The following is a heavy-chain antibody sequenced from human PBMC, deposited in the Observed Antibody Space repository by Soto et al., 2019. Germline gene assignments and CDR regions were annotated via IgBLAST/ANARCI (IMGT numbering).Heavy chain of an antibody. CDR2: INHSGST. CDR3: ARGKDY. Sequence: ETLSLTCAVYGGSFSGYYWSWIRQPPGKGLEWIGEINHSGSTNYNPSLKSRVTISVDTSKNQFSLKLSSVTAADTAVYYCARGKDYWGQGTLVTVSS. V-gene: IGHV4-34*01. CDR1: GGSFSGYY. J-gene: IGHJ4*02.